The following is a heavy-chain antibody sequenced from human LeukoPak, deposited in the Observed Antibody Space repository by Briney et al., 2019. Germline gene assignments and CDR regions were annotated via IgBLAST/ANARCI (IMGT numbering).Heavy chain of an antibody. CDR1: GGSFSGYY. V-gene: IGHV4-34*01. CDR2: INHSGST. CDR3: ARGRSGYDFWYYYYYMDV. J-gene: IGHJ6*03. Sequence: SETLSLTCAVYGGSFSGYYWSWIRQPPGKGLEWIGEINHSGSTNYNPSLKSRVTISVDTSKNQFSLKLSSVTAADTAVYYCARGRSGYDFWYYYYYMDVWGKGTTVTVSS. D-gene: IGHD5-12*01.